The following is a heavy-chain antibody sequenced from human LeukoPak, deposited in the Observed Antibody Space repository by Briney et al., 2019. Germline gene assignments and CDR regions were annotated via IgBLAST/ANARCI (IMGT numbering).Heavy chain of an antibody. CDR3: ARMKGRQRWLVEEYAFDM. V-gene: IGHV2-26*01. J-gene: IGHJ3*02. Sequence: SGPTLVNPTETLTLTCTVSGFSLSNARMGVSWIRQPPGKALEWLAHIFSNDEKSYSTSLKSRLTISKDTSKSQVVLTMTNMDPVDTATYYCARMKGRQRWLVEEYAFDMWDQGTMVTVSS. D-gene: IGHD5-24*01. CDR2: IFSNDEK. CDR1: GFSLSNARMG.